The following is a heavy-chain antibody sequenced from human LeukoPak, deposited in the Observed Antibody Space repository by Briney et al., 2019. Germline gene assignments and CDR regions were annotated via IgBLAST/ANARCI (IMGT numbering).Heavy chain of an antibody. Sequence: PGGSLRLSCAASGFTFSSYGMHWVRQAPGKGLEWVAIIWYDGSNKYYADSVKGRFTISRDNSKNTLYLQMNSLRAEDTAVYYCARGVMYYDSSGYVFDYWRQGLLVTVSS. D-gene: IGHD3-22*01. CDR3: ARGVMYYDSSGYVFDY. V-gene: IGHV3-33*01. J-gene: IGHJ4*02. CDR2: IWYDGSNK. CDR1: GFTFSSYG.